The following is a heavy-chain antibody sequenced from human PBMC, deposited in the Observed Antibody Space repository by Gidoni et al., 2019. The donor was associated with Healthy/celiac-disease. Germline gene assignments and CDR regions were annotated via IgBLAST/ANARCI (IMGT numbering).Heavy chain of an antibody. V-gene: IGHV3-23*01. CDR2: ISGSGGST. Sequence: EVQLLESGGGLVQPGGSLRLSCSASEFTFSSYAMSWVRQAPGKGLEWVSAISGSGGSTYYADSVKGRFTISRENSKNTLYLQMNSLRAEDTAVYYCAKGGRYFDLATLDYWGQGTLVTVSS. J-gene: IGHJ4*02. CDR3: AKGGRYFDLATLDY. D-gene: IGHD3-9*01. CDR1: EFTFSSYA.